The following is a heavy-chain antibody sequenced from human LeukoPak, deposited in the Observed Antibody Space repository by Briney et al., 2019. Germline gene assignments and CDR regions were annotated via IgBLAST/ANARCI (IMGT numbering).Heavy chain of an antibody. V-gene: IGHV1-2*02. J-gene: IGHJ6*02. Sequence: ASVKVSCKASGCTFTGYYMHWVRQAPGQGLEWMGWINPNSGGTNYAQKFQGRVTMTRDTSISTAYMELSRLRSDDTAVYYCARVVQDDYYYYGMDVWGQGTTVTVSS. CDR3: ARVVQDDYYYYGMDV. CDR2: INPNSGGT. CDR1: GCTFTGYY.